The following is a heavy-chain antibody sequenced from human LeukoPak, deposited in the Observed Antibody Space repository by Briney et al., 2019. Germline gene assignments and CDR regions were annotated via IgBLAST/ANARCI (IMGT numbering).Heavy chain of an antibody. D-gene: IGHD3-3*01. Sequence: ASVKVSCKASGYTFTSYGISWVRRTPGQGLEWMGWISAYNGNTNYAQKLQGRVTMTTDTSTGTAYMELRSLRPEDTAVYYCAKDEEEWYYGRVDPWGQGTLVTVSS. CDR2: ISAYNGNT. V-gene: IGHV1-18*01. J-gene: IGHJ5*02. CDR3: AKDEEEWYYGRVDP. CDR1: GYTFTSYG.